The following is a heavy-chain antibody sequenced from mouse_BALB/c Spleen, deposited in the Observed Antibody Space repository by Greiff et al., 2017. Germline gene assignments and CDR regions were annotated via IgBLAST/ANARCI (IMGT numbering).Heavy chain of an antibody. J-gene: IGHJ3*01. V-gene: IGHV5-17*02. D-gene: IGHD1-1*01. CDR1: GFTFSSFG. CDR2: ISSGSSTI. Sequence: EVQVVESGGGLVQPGGSRKLSCAASGFTFSSFGMHWVRQAPEKGLEWVAYISSGSSTIYYADTVKGRFTISRDNPKNTLFLQMTSLRSEDTAMYYCARDYGSSLFAYWGQGTLVTVSA. CDR3: ARDYGSSLFAY.